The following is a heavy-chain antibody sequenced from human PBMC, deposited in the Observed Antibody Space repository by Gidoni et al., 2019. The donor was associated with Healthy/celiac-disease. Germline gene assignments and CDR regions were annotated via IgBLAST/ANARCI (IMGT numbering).Heavy chain of an antibody. V-gene: IGHV3-23*04. J-gene: IGHJ4*02. CDR3: AKDPTPMYYAFWSAYYFDY. CDR1: GLPFSSKA. Sequence: EVQLVESGGGWVQPGGSLRLPCAASGLPFSSKAMSWVRQAQGKGLEWVSAISGSGGITYYADSVQGRFTISRDNSKNTLYLQMNSLRAEDTSVYYCAKDPTPMYYAFWSAYYFDYWGQGTLVTVSS. D-gene: IGHD3-3*01. CDR2: ISGSGGIT.